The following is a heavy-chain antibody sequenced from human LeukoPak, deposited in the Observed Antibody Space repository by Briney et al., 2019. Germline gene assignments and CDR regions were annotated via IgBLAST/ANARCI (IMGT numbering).Heavy chain of an antibody. J-gene: IGHJ4*02. CDR1: GGSISSGTYY. CDR3: ARVKRSSGWVDY. Sequence: SETLSLTCTVSGGSISSGTYYWSWIRQPAGKGLEWIGRIYTSGSTNYNPSLKSRVTISVDKSKNQFSLKLSSVTAADTAVYYCARVKRSSGWVDYWGQGTLVTVSS. V-gene: IGHV4-61*02. D-gene: IGHD6-19*01. CDR2: IYTSGST.